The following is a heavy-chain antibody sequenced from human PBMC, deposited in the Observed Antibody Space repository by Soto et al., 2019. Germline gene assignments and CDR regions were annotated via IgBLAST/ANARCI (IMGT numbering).Heavy chain of an antibody. Sequence: ASVKVSCKASGYTFTSYAMHWVRQAPGQRLEWMGWINAGNGNTKYSQKFQGRVTITRDTSASTAYMELSSLRSEDTAVYYCGSDTGYSYGNTWGQLTLVPVSS. D-gene: IGHD5-18*01. V-gene: IGHV1-3*01. CDR3: GSDTGYSYGNT. CDR2: INAGNGNT. CDR1: GYTFTSYA. J-gene: IGHJ5*02.